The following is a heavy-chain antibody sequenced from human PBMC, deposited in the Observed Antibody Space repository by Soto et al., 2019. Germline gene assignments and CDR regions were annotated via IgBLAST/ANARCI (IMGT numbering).Heavy chain of an antibody. CDR3: AKDARGTTAPYHYYGMDV. J-gene: IGHJ6*02. V-gene: IGHV3-23*01. CDR2: VSASGGST. D-gene: IGHD1-1*01. Sequence: GGSLRLSCAASGFTFSSYAMSWVRQAPGKGLEWVSAVSASGGSTYYADSVKGRSTISRDNSKNTLYLQMNSLRAEDTAVYYCAKDARGTTAPYHYYGMDVWGQGTTVTVSS. CDR1: GFTFSSYA.